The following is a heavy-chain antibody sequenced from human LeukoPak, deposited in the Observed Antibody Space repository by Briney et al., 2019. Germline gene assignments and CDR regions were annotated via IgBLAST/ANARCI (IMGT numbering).Heavy chain of an antibody. CDR2: IYTSGST. CDR1: GGSISSYY. D-gene: IGHD2-15*01. Sequence: SETLSLTCTVSGGSISSYYWSWIRQPAGKGLEWIGRIYTSGSTNSNPSLTSRVTMSVDTSKNQFSLKLSSVTAADTAVYYCARGWYCSGGSCYSSMDVWGKGTTVTVSS. J-gene: IGHJ6*03. V-gene: IGHV4-4*07. CDR3: ARGWYCSGGSCYSSMDV.